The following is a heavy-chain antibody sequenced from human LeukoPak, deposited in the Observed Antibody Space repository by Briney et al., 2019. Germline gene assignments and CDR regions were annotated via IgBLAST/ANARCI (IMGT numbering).Heavy chain of an antibody. J-gene: IGHJ4*02. CDR2: INHSGST. D-gene: IGHD3-10*01. CDR1: GGSFSGYY. CDR3: ASLAHYYYGSGSSRYDY. V-gene: IGHV4-34*01. Sequence: PSETLSLTCAVYGGSFSGYYWSWIRQPPGKGLEWIGEINHSGSTNYNPSLKSRVTISVDTSKNQFSLKPSSVTAADTAVYYCASLAHYYYGSGSSRYDYWGQGTLVTVSS.